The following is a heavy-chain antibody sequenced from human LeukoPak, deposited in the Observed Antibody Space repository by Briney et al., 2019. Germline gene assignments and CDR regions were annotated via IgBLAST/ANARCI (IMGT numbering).Heavy chain of an antibody. CDR3: ATTKTHPILTKSRRAFDI. Sequence: GGSLRLSCAASGFTFSSYGMHWVRQAPGKGLEWVAFIRYDGSNKYYADSVKGRFTISRDDSRNTLYLQMNSLRAEDTAVYYCATTKTHPILTKSRRAFDIWGQGTMVTVSS. CDR1: GFTFSSYG. D-gene: IGHD2-2*01. J-gene: IGHJ3*02. V-gene: IGHV3-30*02. CDR2: IRYDGSNK.